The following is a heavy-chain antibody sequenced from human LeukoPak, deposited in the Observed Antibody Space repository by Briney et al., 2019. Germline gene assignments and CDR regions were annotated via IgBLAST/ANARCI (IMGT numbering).Heavy chain of an antibody. Sequence: GGSLRLSCAASGYTFSSYSINCGRHAPGEGLEWGSSISSSSSYIYYADSVKGRFTISRDNAKNSLYLQMNSLRAEDTAVYYCARAYCSGGSCYSYHFDYWGQGTLVTVSS. D-gene: IGHD2-15*01. J-gene: IGHJ4*02. V-gene: IGHV3-21*01. CDR1: GYTFSSYS. CDR2: ISSSSSYI. CDR3: ARAYCSGGSCYSYHFDY.